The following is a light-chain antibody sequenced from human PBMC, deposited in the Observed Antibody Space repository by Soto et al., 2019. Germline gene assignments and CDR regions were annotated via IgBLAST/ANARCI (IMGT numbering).Light chain of an antibody. CDR2: DVS. CDR1: SSDVGGYNY. Sequence: QSALTQPASVSGSPGQSITISCTGTSSDVGGYNYVSWYQQYPGKAPKLMIYDVSNRPSGVSNRFSASKSGNTASLTISGLQAEEEADYYCSSYTSTSTLVFGTGTKLTVL. CDR3: SSYTSTSTLV. J-gene: IGLJ1*01. V-gene: IGLV2-14*01.